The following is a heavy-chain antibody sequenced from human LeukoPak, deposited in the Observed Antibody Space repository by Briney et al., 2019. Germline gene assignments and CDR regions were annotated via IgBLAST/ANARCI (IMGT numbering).Heavy chain of an antibody. CDR3: AREGNDTRLFDY. D-gene: IGHD3-22*01. J-gene: IGHJ4*02. CDR1: GYTFTGYY. Sequence: ASAKVSCKASGYTFTGYYMHWVRQAPGQGLEWMGWINPNSGGTNYAQKFQGRVTMTRDTSISTAYMELSRLRSDDTAVYYCAREGNDTRLFDYWGQGTLVTVSS. V-gene: IGHV1-2*02. CDR2: INPNSGGT.